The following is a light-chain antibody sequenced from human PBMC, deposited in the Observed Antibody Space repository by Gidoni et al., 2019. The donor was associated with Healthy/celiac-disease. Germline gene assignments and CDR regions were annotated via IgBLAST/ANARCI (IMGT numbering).Light chain of an antibody. V-gene: IGKV3-20*01. CDR2: GAS. CDR1: QRVSSSY. CDR3: QQYGSSPRT. Sequence: EIELTQSRGTLALSPGERATLSCMASQRVSSSYLAWYQQKPGQAPRRLICGASSRATGIPDRCSGSGSGTDFTLTISRLEPEDFAVYYCQQYGSSPRTFGQGTKVEIK. J-gene: IGKJ1*01.